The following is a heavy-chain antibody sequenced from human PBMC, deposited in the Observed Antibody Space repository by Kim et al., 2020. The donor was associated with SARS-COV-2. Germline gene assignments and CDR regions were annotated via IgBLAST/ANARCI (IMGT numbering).Heavy chain of an antibody. D-gene: IGHD6-13*01. Sequence: GGSLRLSCVASGFTFSNAWMSWVRQAPGKGLEWVGRIKRKTDGGTTDYAAPVNGRFTISRDDSKNTLYLEMNSLKTEDTAVDYCTTDRIYSSRWSNYYY. CDR2: IKRKTDGGTT. CDR3: TTDRIYSSRWSNYYY. J-gene: IGHJ6*01. V-gene: IGHV3-15*01. CDR1: GFTFSNAW.